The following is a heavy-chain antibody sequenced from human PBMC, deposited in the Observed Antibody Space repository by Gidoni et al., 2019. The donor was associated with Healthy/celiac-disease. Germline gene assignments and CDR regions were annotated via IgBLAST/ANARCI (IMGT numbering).Heavy chain of an antibody. CDR3: ARGDVLRWFGESSPFDY. V-gene: IGHV4-34*01. J-gene: IGHJ4*02. D-gene: IGHD3-10*01. Sequence: QVQLQQWGAGLLKPSETLSLTCAVSGWSFSGYYWSWIRQPPGNGLEWIGEINHSGSTNYHPSLKSRVTRSVDTSKNQFALKLSSVTAADTAVYYCARGDVLRWFGESSPFDYWGQGTLVTVSS. CDR2: INHSGST. CDR1: GWSFSGYY.